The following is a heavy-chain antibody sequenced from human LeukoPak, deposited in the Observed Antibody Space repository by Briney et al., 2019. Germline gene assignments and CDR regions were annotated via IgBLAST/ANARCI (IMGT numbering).Heavy chain of an antibody. J-gene: IGHJ4*02. CDR3: AKGMITFGGVTAPFDY. V-gene: IGHV3-23*01. D-gene: IGHD3-16*01. CDR1: GFTFSSYA. Sequence: PGGSLRLSCAASGFTFSSYAMSWVRQAPGKRLEWVSAISGSGGSTYYADSVKGRFTISRDNSKNTLYLQMNSLRAEDTAVYYCAKGMITFGGVTAPFDYWGQGTLVTVSS. CDR2: ISGSGGST.